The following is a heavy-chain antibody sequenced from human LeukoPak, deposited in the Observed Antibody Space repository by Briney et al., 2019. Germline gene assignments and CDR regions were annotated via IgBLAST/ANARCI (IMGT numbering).Heavy chain of an antibody. CDR1: GYTFTGYY. CDR2: INPNSGGT. J-gene: IGHJ6*02. CDR3: ARTGYSSSWRVYYYYGMDV. Sequence: ASVKVSCKASGYTFTGYYMHWVRQAPGQGLEWMGWINPNSGGTNYAQKFQGRVTMTRDTSISTAYMELSSLRSEDTAVYYCARTGYSSSWRVYYYYGMDVWGQGTTVTVSS. D-gene: IGHD6-13*01. V-gene: IGHV1-2*02.